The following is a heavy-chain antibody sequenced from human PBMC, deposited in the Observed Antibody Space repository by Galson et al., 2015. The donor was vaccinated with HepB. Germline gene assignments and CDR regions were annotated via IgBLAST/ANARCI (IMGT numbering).Heavy chain of an antibody. D-gene: IGHD3-10*02. V-gene: IGHV1-8*01. CDR1: GYTFRSFD. Sequence: SVKVSCKASGYTFRSFDINWLRQATGQGLEWMGWMDPNGGSTGYAQKFQGRLTMTKNTSISTAYMELSSLISEDTAVYYCVRPSVPDSYYYGMDVWGQGTTVTVSS. J-gene: IGHJ6*02. CDR3: VRPSVPDSYYYGMDV. CDR2: MDPNGGST.